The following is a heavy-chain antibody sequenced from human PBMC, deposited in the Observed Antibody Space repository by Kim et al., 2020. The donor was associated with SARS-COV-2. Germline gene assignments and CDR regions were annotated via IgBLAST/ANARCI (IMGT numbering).Heavy chain of an antibody. CDR3: ARGAGITIFGVVTHYYYGMDV. D-gene: IGHD3-3*01. CDR2: INHSGST. J-gene: IGHJ6*02. Sequence: SETLSLTCAVYGGSFSGYYWSWIRQPPGKGLEWIGEINHSGSTNYNPSLKSRVTISVDTSKNQFSLKLSSVTAADTAVYYCARGAGITIFGVVTHYYYGMDVWGQGTTVTVSS. V-gene: IGHV4-34*01. CDR1: GGSFSGYY.